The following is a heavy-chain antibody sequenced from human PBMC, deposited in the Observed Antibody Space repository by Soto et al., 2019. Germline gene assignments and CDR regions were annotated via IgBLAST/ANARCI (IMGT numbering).Heavy chain of an antibody. V-gene: IGHV3-21*01. J-gene: IGHJ6*02. CDR3: ARGPFAKIYYYYGMDV. CDR1: GFTFSSYS. CDR2: ISSSISYI. D-gene: IGHD3-3*01. Sequence: PGGSLRLSCAASGFTFSSYSMNWVRQAPGKGLEWVSSISSSISYIYYADSVKGRFTISRDNAKNSLYLQMNSLRAEDTAVYYCARGPFAKIYYYYGMDVWGQGTTVTVSS.